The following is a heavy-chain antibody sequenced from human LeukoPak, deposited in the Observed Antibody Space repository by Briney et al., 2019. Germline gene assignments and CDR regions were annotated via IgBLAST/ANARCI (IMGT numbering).Heavy chain of an antibody. Sequence: PSETLSLTCTVSGGSISDYYWSWIRQSPGKGPEWIAHIHYSGSTNYNSSLASRVTISMDTSKRQISLKLSSVTAADTAVYYCARDSPFEWAVFGDSFDIWGQGTVVAVSS. CDR2: IHYSGST. V-gene: IGHV4-59*01. CDR3: ARDSPFEWAVFGDSFDI. J-gene: IGHJ3*02. CDR1: GGSISDYY. D-gene: IGHD3-3*01.